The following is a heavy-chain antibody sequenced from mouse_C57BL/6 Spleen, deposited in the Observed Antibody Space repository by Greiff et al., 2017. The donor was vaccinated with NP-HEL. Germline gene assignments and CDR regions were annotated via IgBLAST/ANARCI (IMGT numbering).Heavy chain of an antibody. CDR2: INPNNGGT. D-gene: IGHD1-1*01. CDR3: ARSRGYGSSSYYAMDY. Sequence: EVQLQQSGPELVKPGASVKIPCKASGYTFTDYNMDWVKQSHGKSLEWIGDINPNNGGTIYNQKFKGKATLTVDKSSSTAYMELRSLTSEDTAVYYCARSRGYGSSSYYAMDYWGQGTSVTVSS. V-gene: IGHV1-18*01. J-gene: IGHJ4*01. CDR1: GYTFTDYN.